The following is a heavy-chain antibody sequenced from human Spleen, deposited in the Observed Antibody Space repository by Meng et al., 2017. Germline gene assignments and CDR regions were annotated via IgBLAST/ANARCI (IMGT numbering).Heavy chain of an antibody. V-gene: IGHV3-23*01. CDR3: AKVRYYYDSGGSFFDY. Sequence: GESLKISCAASGFTFSSYAMSWVRQAPGKGLEWVSGIRSGGGAYYADSVKGRFSVSRDNSKNTLYLQMNSLRAEDTAVYYCAKVRYYYDSGGSFFDYWGQGTQVTVSS. CDR2: IRSGGGA. J-gene: IGHJ4*02. CDR1: GFTFSSYA. D-gene: IGHD3-22*01.